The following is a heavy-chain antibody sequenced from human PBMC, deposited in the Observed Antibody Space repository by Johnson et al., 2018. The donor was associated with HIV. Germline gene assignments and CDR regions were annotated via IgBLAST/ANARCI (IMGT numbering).Heavy chain of an antibody. J-gene: IGHJ3*02. CDR2: VYSTFGT. CDR3: AKEGGRITMIVVEPDAFDI. V-gene: IGHV3-66*02. D-gene: IGHD3-22*01. Sequence: MLLVESGGGMVQPGGSLRLSCAASGLTVSTDYMSWVRQAPGRGLDWVSAVYSTFGTYYEDSVRGRFTISTDNSKNTLYVQMNSLRAEDTAVYYCAKEGGRITMIVVEPDAFDIWGQGTMVTVSS. CDR1: GLTVSTDY.